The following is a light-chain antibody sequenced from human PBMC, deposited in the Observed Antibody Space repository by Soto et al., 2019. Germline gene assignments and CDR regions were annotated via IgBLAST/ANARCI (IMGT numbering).Light chain of an antibody. V-gene: IGLV2-14*03. CDR1: SSDIGGYKY. CDR2: DVN. CDR3: CSYTSSTSLI. Sequence: QSALTQPASVSGSPGQSITISCTGTSSDIGGYKYVSWYQQHPGKVPKLLIFDVNNRPSGVSDRFSGSKSGNTASLTITGLQAEDEAEYYCCSYTSSTSLIFRGGTKLTVL. J-gene: IGLJ2*01.